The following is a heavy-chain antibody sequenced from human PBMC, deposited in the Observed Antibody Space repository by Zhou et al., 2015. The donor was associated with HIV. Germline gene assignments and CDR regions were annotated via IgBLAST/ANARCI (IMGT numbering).Heavy chain of an antibody. V-gene: IGHV3-30*18. CDR3: VKTRGTYYFDY. Sequence: QVQLMESGGGVVQSGNSLRLACAVSGFSVNSNGLHWVRQAPGRGLEWVAVMSFDGYNKHYADSVEGRFTISRDNSKNMLYLQMNSLTAEDTAVYYCVKTRGTYYFDYWGQGSLVTVSS. CDR2: MSFDGYNK. CDR1: GFSVNSNG. J-gene: IGHJ4*02.